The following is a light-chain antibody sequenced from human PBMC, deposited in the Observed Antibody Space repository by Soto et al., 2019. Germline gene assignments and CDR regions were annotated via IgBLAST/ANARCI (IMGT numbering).Light chain of an antibody. CDR1: QSVTSY. CDR3: QQYGSSIT. J-gene: IGKJ5*01. V-gene: IGKV3-20*01. CDR2: DAS. Sequence: EIVLTQSPATLSLSPGERATLSCRASQSVTSYLAWYQQRPGQAPRLLMYDASRRATGIPDRFSGSGSGTDFTLTISRLEPEDFAVYYCQQYGSSITFGQGTRLEIK.